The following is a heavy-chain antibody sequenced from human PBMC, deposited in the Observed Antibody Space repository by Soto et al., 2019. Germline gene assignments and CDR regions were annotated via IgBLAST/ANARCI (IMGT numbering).Heavy chain of an antibody. CDR1: GFTFSSYG. CDR3: AKDSSWFGELPPPYYFDY. J-gene: IGHJ4*02. CDR2: ISYDGSNK. Sequence: GGSLRLSCAASGFTFSSYGMHWVRQAPGKGLEWVAVISYDGSNKYYADSVKGRFTISRDNSKNTLYLQMNSLRAEDTAVYYCAKDSSWFGELPPPYYFDYWGQGTLVTVSS. D-gene: IGHD3-10*01. V-gene: IGHV3-30*18.